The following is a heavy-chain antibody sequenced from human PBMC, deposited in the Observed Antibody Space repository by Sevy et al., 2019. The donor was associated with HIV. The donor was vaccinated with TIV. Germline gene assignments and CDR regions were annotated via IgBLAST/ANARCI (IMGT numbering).Heavy chain of an antibody. J-gene: IGHJ6*02. Sequence: PSVKVSCKASGGTFSSYAISWVRQAPGQGLEWMGGIIPIFGTANYAQKFQGRVTITADESTSTAYMELSSLRSEDTAVYYCARIGRIVVVPAAIREYYYYGMDVWGQGTTVTVSS. V-gene: IGHV1-69*13. CDR2: IIPIFGTA. CDR1: GGTFSSYA. D-gene: IGHD2-2*02. CDR3: ARIGRIVVVPAAIREYYYYGMDV.